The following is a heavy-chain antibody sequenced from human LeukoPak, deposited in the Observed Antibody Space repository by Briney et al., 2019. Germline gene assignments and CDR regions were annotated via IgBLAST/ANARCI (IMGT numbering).Heavy chain of an antibody. J-gene: IGHJ4*02. CDR3: AKGGAPSRYCSGGSCSCDY. D-gene: IGHD2-15*01. Sequence: GGSLRLSCAASEFVFSSYWMHWVRQVPGKGLVWVSRIYVDGSSTTYTDSVKGRFTISRDNAKNTLYLQMNSLRAEDTAVYYCAKGGAPSRYCSGGSCSCDYWGQGTLVTVSS. CDR2: IYVDGSST. V-gene: IGHV3-74*03. CDR1: EFVFSSYW.